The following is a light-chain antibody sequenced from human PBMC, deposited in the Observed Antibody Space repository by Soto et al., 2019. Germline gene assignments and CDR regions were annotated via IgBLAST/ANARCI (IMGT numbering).Light chain of an antibody. Sequence: EIVMTQSPATLSVSPGDRATLSCRASQSVSSNLAWYQQKPGQAPRLLIYGASTRATGIPARFSGSGSGTEFTLTVSSLQSEDFAVCYCQQYNNWPPLYTFGQGTKLEIK. CDR3: QQYNNWPPLYT. V-gene: IGKV3-15*01. CDR1: QSVSSN. J-gene: IGKJ2*01. CDR2: GAS.